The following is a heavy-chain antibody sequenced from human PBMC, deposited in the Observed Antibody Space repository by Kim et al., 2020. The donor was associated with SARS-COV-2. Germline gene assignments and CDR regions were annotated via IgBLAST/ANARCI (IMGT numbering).Heavy chain of an antibody. V-gene: IGHV3-21*01. J-gene: IGHJ5*02. Sequence: GGSLRLSCAASGFTFSSYSMNWVRQAPGKGLEWVSSISSSSSYIYYADSVKGRFTISRDNAKNSLYLQMNSLRAEDTAVYYCARLLMAAAGPVRGNWFDPWGQGTLVTVSS. CDR3: ARLLMAAAGPVRGNWFDP. D-gene: IGHD6-13*01. CDR2: ISSSSSYI. CDR1: GFTFSSYS.